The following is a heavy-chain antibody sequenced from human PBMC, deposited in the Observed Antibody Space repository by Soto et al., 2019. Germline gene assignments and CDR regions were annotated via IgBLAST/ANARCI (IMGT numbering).Heavy chain of an antibody. D-gene: IGHD2-21*02. V-gene: IGHV1-46*01. CDR2: VNPSGGHT. CDR3: ARGGHVVVVTAALDY. CDR1: GDTFTDYY. J-gene: IGHJ4*02. Sequence: SGKVSCKASGDTFTDYYIHWVRQAPGQGLEWMGTVNPSGGHTTYAQHFLGRVTMTRDTSTSTLYMELTSLTSDDTAIYYCARGGHVVVVTAALDYWGQGTLVTVSS.